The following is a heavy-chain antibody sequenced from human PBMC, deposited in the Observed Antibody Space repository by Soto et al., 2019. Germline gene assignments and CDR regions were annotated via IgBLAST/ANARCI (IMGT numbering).Heavy chain of an antibody. Sequence: GGSLRLSCAASGFTFSRYAMSWVRQAPGKGLEWVSAITDSGVDTWYADSVKGRFTISRDNSMNTLYLQTNSLRGEDTAVYYCAKGSVASRPYYFDLWGQGTLVTVSS. CDR3: AKGSVASRPYYFDL. CDR1: GFTFSRYA. V-gene: IGHV3-23*01. J-gene: IGHJ4*02. D-gene: IGHD2-2*01. CDR2: ITDSGVDT.